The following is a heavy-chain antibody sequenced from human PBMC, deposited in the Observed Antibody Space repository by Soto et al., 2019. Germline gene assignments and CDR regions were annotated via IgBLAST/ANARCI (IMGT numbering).Heavy chain of an antibody. Sequence: ASVKVSCKASGYTFTGYYMHWVRQAPGQGLEWMGWINPNSGGTNYAQKFQGWVTMTRDTSISTAYMELSRLRSDDTAVYYCARDFYNYSSYYGSGMVDWGQGTLVTVSS. V-gene: IGHV1-2*04. J-gene: IGHJ4*02. D-gene: IGHD3-10*01. CDR3: ARDFYNYSSYYGSGMVD. CDR2: INPNSGGT. CDR1: GYTFTGYY.